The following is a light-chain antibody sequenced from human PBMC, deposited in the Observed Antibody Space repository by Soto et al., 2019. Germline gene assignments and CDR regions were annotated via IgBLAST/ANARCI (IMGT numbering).Light chain of an antibody. V-gene: IGLV2-14*03. Sequence: QSALTQPASVSGSPGQSITISCTGSSSDIAGYKYVSGYQHHPGKAPQLIIFDVINRPSGVSDRFSGSKSGNTASLTIFGRQAEDEHDYYCFSYTSSTMYVFGTGTKLTVL. J-gene: IGLJ1*01. CDR3: FSYTSSTMYV. CDR2: DVI. CDR1: SSDIAGYKY.